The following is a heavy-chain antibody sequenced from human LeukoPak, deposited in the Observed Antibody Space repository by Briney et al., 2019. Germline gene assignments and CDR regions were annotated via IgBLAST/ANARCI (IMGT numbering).Heavy chain of an antibody. Sequence: ASVNVSCKASGGTFSSYAISWVRQAPGQGLEWMAWINPNSGGTNYAQKFQGRVTMTRDTSISTAYMELNSLRSDDTAVYYCARGKSHRSSCTITPCSGFDPWGQGTLVAVSS. V-gene: IGHV1-2*02. CDR3: ARGKSHRSSCTITPCSGFDP. CDR2: INPNSGGT. CDR1: GGTFSSYA. D-gene: IGHD6-13*01. J-gene: IGHJ5*02.